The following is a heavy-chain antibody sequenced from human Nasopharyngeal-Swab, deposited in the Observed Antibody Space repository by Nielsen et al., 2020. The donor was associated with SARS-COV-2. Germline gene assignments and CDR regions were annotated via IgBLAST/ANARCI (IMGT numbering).Heavy chain of an antibody. CDR1: GFTFSSYA. Sequence: GESLKISCAASGFTFSSYAMRWVRQAPGKGLEWVSGISGSGDTTKYADSVKGQFTISRDNDKNTLYLQMNSLRAEDTAVYYCAKRRSNDNYGMDVWGQGTTVTVSS. D-gene: IGHD2-8*01. V-gene: IGHV3-23*01. CDR2: ISGSGDTT. J-gene: IGHJ6*02. CDR3: AKRRSNDNYGMDV.